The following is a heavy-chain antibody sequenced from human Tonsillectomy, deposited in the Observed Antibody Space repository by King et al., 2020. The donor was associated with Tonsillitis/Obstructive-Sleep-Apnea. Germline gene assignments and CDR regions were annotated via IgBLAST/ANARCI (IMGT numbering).Heavy chain of an antibody. D-gene: IGHD1-7*01. Sequence: VQLQESGPGLVKPSETLSLTCIVSGGSISSYYWTWIRQPPGKGLEWIGFIYYSGNTNYNPSLKSRVTVSVDTSKNQFSLRLSSVTAADTAVYYCACGGFYRITGTVDYYMDVWGNGTMVTVSS. CDR1: GGSISSYY. CDR2: IYYSGNT. J-gene: IGHJ6*03. CDR3: ACGGFYRITGTVDYYMDV. V-gene: IGHV4-59*01.